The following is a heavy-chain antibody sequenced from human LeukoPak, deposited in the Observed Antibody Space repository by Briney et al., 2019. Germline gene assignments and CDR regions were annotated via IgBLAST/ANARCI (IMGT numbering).Heavy chain of an antibody. D-gene: IGHD1-26*01. Sequence: GGSLRLSCAASGFTFTNAWMNWVRQAPGKGLEWVGRITSKTDGDITDSAAPVKGRFTISRDDSKNTLYLQMNSLKTEDTAVYYCATSKSGSYYRGAEYLYRWGQGTLVTVSS. V-gene: IGHV3-15*01. J-gene: IGHJ1*01. CDR2: ITSKTDGDIT. CDR1: GFTFTNAW. CDR3: ATSKSGSYYRGAEYLYR.